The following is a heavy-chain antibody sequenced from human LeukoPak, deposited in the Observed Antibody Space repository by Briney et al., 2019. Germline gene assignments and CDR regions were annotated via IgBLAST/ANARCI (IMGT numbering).Heavy chain of an antibody. CDR2: IYTSGST. V-gene: IGHV4-61*02. J-gene: IGHJ6*03. D-gene: IGHD5-18*01. Sequence: SETLSLTCTVSGGSISSSSYYWSWIRQPAGKGLEWIGRIYTSGSTNYNPSLKSRVTMSVDTSKNQFSLKLSSVTAADTAVYYCAREGELWLPGDYYYYMDVWGKGTTVTISS. CDR3: AREGELWLPGDYYYYMDV. CDR1: GGSISSSSYY.